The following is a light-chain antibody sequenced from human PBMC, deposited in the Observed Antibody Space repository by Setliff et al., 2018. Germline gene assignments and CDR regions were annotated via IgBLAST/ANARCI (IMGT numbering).Light chain of an antibody. V-gene: IGLV1-51*01. CDR2: DDH. CDR1: TSNFGKIY. J-gene: IGLJ1*01. Sequence: QSVLAQPPSVSAAPGQRVTISCSGVTSNFGKIYTSWYQLLPGTAPKLLIYDDHRRPSGIPDRFSGSKSDTSATLGITGLQTGDEADYYCGTWDASLNAYVFGSGTKVTV. CDR3: GTWDASLNAYV.